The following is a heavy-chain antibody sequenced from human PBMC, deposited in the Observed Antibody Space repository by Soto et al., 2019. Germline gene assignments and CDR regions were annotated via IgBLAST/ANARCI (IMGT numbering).Heavy chain of an antibody. CDR2: INHSGST. CDR1: GGSFSGYY. CDR3: ARGWYYYDSSGYYNTLDAFDI. Sequence: PSETLSLTCAVYGGSFSGYYWSWIRQPPGKGLEWIGEINHSGSTNYNPSLKSRVTISVDTSKNQFSLKLSSVTAADTAVYYCARGWYYYDSSGYYNTLDAFDIWGQGTMVTVS. D-gene: IGHD3-22*01. V-gene: IGHV4-34*01. J-gene: IGHJ3*02.